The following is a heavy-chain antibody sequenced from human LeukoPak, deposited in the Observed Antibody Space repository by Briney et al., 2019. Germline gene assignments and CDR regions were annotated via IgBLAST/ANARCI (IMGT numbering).Heavy chain of an antibody. V-gene: IGHV4-34*01. CDR3: ARGLYYYGSGSFFGI. D-gene: IGHD3-10*01. CDR1: GGSFSGYY. CDR2: INHSGST. Sequence: TSETLSLTCAVYGGSFSGYYWSWIRQPPGKGLEWIGKINHSGSTNYNPSLKSRVTISVDTSKNQFSLKLSSVTAADTAVYYCARGLYYYGSGSFFGIWGQGTMVTVSS. J-gene: IGHJ3*02.